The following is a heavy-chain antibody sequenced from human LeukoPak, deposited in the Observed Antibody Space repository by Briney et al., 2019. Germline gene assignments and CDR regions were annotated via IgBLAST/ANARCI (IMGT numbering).Heavy chain of an antibody. D-gene: IGHD6-13*01. CDR2: IYSGGNT. CDR3: TRDTPGIAASVSGG. CDR1: GFSVSHNY. V-gene: IGHV3-53*01. J-gene: IGHJ4*02. Sequence: PGGSLRLSCTASGFSVSHNYMNWVRQAPGKGLEWVALIYSGGNTHYADSVKGRFTISRDNSKNTLYLQMSSLRVEDTAAYYCTRDTPGIAASVSGGWGQGTLVTVSS.